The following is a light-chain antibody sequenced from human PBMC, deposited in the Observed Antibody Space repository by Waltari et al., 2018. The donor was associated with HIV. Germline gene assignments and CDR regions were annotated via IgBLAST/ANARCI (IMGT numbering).Light chain of an antibody. V-gene: IGKV3-15*01. J-gene: IGKJ2*01. CDR1: QSVSSN. Sequence: EIVMTQSPATLSVSTGERATLSCRASQSVSSNLAWYQQKPGQAPRLLIYGASTRATGIPAMFSGSGSGTEFTLTISSLQSEDFAVYYCQQYNNWPRTFGQGTKLEIK. CDR3: QQYNNWPRT. CDR2: GAS.